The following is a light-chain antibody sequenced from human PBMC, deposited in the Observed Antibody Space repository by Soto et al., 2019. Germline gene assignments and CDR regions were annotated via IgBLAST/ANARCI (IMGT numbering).Light chain of an antibody. CDR3: AAWDDNLNGYV. CDR1: SSNIGSHT. CDR2: INN. V-gene: IGLV1-44*01. Sequence: QSVLTQPPSASGTPGQRVTISCSGSSSNIGSHTLNWYPQLPVRAPKLPIFINNKRPSGCPDRFSASMSGTSASLPISGLQSEDEADYYCAAWDDNLNGYVFGTWTKLTVL. J-gene: IGLJ1*01.